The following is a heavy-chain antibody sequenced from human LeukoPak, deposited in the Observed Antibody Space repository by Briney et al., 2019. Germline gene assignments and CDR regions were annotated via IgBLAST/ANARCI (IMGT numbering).Heavy chain of an antibody. CDR1: GFTFSSYS. Sequence: GGSLRLSCAASGFTFSSYSMNWVRQAPGKGLEWVSVISGSGDSTYYADSVKGRFTISRGNSKNPLYMQLNSLRAEDTAVYYCAKGLLLGGNAEGPKNWGPDDWGPGTLVTVSS. CDR2: ISGSGDST. D-gene: IGHD4-23*01. CDR3: AKGLLLGGNAEGPKNWGPDD. J-gene: IGHJ4*02. V-gene: IGHV3-23*01.